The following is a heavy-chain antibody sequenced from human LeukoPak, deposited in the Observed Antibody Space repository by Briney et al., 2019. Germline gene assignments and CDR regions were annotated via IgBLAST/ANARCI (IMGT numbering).Heavy chain of an antibody. CDR1: GDSVSSNSAA. V-gene: IGHV6-1*01. J-gene: IGHJ1*01. CDR2: TYYRSKWYN. D-gene: IGHD3-22*01. CDR3: ARAPARYYDSCGYSTHPGYFQH. Sequence: SQTLSLTCAISGDSVSSNSAAWNWIRQSPSRGLEWLGRTYYRSKWYNDYAVSVKSRITISPDTSKNQFSLQLNSVTPEDTAVYYCARAPARYYDSCGYSTHPGYFQHWGQGTLVTVSS.